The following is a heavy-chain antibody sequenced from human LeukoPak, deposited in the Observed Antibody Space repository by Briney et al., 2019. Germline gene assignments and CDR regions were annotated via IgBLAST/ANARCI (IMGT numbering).Heavy chain of an antibody. CDR3: ARDHDWDYMDV. Sequence: GGSLRLSCAASGFTFSSYSMNWVRQAPGKGLEWVSFISTSSSYIYYADSVKGRFTISRDNAKNSLSLQMNSLKAEDTAVYYCARDHDWDYMDVWGKGTTVTISS. CDR1: GFTFSSYS. D-gene: IGHD3-9*01. CDR2: ISTSSSYI. J-gene: IGHJ6*03. V-gene: IGHV3-21*01.